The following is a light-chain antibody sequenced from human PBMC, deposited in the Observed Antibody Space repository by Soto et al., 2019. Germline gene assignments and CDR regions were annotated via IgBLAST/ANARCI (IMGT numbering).Light chain of an antibody. CDR3: SSFTSSLTLG. J-gene: IGLJ2*01. CDR2: EVS. Sequence: QSALTQPASVSGSPGQSIAISCTGTSSDIGAYNYVSWYQHHPGKAPKLMIYEVSNRPSGVSNRFSGSKSGNTASLTISGLQADDEADYYCSSFTSSLTLGFGGGTKVTVL. V-gene: IGLV2-14*01. CDR1: SSDIGAYNY.